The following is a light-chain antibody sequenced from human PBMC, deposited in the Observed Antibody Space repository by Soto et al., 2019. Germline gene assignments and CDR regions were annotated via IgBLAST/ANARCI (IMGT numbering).Light chain of an antibody. CDR2: KAS. Sequence: DIQMTQSPPTLSASAGDRVTITCRASESISSWLAWYQQKPGKAPKLLMYKASSLESGVPSRFSGSGSGTGFTLTISSLQPDDFATYYCQQYNSYSWTFGQGTKVDI. CDR3: QQYNSYSWT. V-gene: IGKV1-5*03. CDR1: ESISSW. J-gene: IGKJ1*01.